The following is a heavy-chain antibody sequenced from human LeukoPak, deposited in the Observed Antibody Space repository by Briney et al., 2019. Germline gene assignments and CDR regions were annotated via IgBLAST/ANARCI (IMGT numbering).Heavy chain of an antibody. CDR1: GGTFSSYA. Sequence: SVKVSCKASGGTFSSYAISRVRQAPGQGLEWIGRIIPIFGTANYAQKFQGRVTITTDESTSTAYMELSSLRSEDTAVYYCARVLAYCGGDCAYFDYWGQGTLVTVSS. D-gene: IGHD2-21*02. CDR2: IIPIFGTA. J-gene: IGHJ4*02. CDR3: ARVLAYCGGDCAYFDY. V-gene: IGHV1-69*05.